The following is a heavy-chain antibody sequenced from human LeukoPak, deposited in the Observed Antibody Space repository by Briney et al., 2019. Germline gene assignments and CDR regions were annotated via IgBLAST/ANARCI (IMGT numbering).Heavy chain of an antibody. D-gene: IGHD2-2*02. V-gene: IGHV3-49*04. CDR1: GFTFGDYA. Sequence: PGRSLRLSCTASGFTFGDYAMSWVRQAPGKGLEWVGFIRSKAYGGTIEYAASVKGRFTISRDDSKSIAYLQMNSLKTEDTAVYYCTRAEYQLLYLSDYWGQGTLVTVSS. J-gene: IGHJ4*02. CDR3: TRAEYQLLYLSDY. CDR2: IRSKAYGGTI.